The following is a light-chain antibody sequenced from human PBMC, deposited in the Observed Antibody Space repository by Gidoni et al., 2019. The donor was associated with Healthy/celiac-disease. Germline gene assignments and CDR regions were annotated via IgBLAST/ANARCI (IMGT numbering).Light chain of an antibody. CDR2: DAS. J-gene: IGKJ4*01. V-gene: IGKV3-11*01. CDR1: QSVSTY. Sequence: DIVLTQSPATLSLSPGERATLSCRASQSVSTYLAWYQQKPGQAPRLLIYDASNRATGIPARFSGSGSGTDFTLTISSLEPEDSAVYYCQQRSNWLTFGGGTKVEIK. CDR3: QQRSNWLT.